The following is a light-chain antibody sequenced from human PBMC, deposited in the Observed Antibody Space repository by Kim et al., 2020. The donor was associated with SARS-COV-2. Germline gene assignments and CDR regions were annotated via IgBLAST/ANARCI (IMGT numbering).Light chain of an antibody. CDR3: SSYAGSNNVV. V-gene: IGLV2-8*01. J-gene: IGLJ2*01. CDR2: EVS. CDR1: SSDVGGYNY. Sequence: QSVLTQPPSASGSPGQSVTISCTGTSSDVGGYNYVSWYQQHPGKAPKLMIYEVSKRPSGVPDRFSGSKSGNTASLTGSGLQAEDEADYYCSSYAGSNNVVFGGGTQVTVL.